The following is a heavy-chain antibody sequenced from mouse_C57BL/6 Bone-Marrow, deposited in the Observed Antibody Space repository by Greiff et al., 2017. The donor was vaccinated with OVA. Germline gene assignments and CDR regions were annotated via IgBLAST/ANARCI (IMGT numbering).Heavy chain of an antibody. Sequence: QVHVKQPGAELVKPGASVKLSCKASGYTFTSYWMHWVKQRPGRGLEWIGRIDPNSGGTKYNEKFKSKATLTVDKPSSTAYMQLSSLTSEDSAVYYCARRGHGNGAWFAYWGQGTLVTVSA. V-gene: IGHV1-72*01. CDR3: ARRGHGNGAWFAY. D-gene: IGHD2-1*01. CDR1: GYTFTSYW. J-gene: IGHJ3*01. CDR2: IDPNSGGT.